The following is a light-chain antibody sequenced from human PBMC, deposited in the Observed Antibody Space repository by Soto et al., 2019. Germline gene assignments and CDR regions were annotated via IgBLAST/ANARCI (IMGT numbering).Light chain of an antibody. Sequence: EIVLTQSPGTLSLSPGERATLSCRASQSISSSYLGWYQQKPGQAPSLLIYGASSRATGIPDGFSGSGSGTDFTLTISRLEPEDFAVYYCQQYGDSPWTFGQGTKVDIK. J-gene: IGKJ1*01. CDR2: GAS. V-gene: IGKV3-20*01. CDR3: QQYGDSPWT. CDR1: QSISSSY.